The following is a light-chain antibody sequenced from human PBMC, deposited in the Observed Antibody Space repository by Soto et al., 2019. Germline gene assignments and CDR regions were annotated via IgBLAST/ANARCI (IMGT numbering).Light chain of an antibody. V-gene: IGLV2-8*01. CDR3: CSNAGSHSYF. Sequence: QSALAQPASVSGSPGQAITISCTGTSSDVGGYNYVSWYQHHPGKAPKLLIYDVTKRPSGVPDRFSGSKSGNTASLTVSGLQADDEADYFCCSNAGSHSYFFGTGTKVTVL. J-gene: IGLJ1*01. CDR2: DVT. CDR1: SSDVGGYNY.